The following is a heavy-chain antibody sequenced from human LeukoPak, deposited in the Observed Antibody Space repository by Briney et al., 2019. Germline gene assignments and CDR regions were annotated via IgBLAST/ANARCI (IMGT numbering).Heavy chain of an antibody. CDR1: GGSISSSSYY. V-gene: IGHV4-39*01. J-gene: IGHJ4*02. D-gene: IGHD6-19*01. CDR3: ARPGYSSGWYVY. CDR2: IYASGST. Sequence: SETLSLTCTVSGGSISSSSYYWGWIRQPPGEGLEWIGSIYASGSTYYNPSLKSRVTISVDTSKNQFSLKLSSVTAADTAVYYCARPGYSSGWYVYWGQGTLVTVSS.